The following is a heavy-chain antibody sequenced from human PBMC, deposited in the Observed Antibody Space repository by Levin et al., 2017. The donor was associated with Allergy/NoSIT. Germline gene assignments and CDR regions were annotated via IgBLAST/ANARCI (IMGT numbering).Heavy chain of an antibody. CDR3: ARDTVVAATDY. CDR2: ISSSSSYT. J-gene: IGHJ4*02. D-gene: IGHD2-15*01. V-gene: IGHV3-11*05. Sequence: GGSLRLSCAASGFTFSDYYMSWIRQAPGKGLEWVSYISSSSSYTNYADSVKGRFTISRDNAKNSLYLQMNSLRAEDTAVYYCARDTVVAATDYWGQGTLVTVSS. CDR1: GFTFSDYY.